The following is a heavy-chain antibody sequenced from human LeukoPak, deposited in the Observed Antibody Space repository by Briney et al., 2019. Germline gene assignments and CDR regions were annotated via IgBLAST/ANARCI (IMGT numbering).Heavy chain of an antibody. CDR2: ISGGSDNT. D-gene: IGHD6-13*01. CDR1: GFSFSSFA. Sequence: ARSLTLSCAASGFSFSSFAMSWVSQPPGKGMDWVSAISGGSDNTYYADSVKGRFTISRDNSKNTLSLHMSSLTADDTAVYYCANMQLVKGVFEIWGQGTRVTVSS. V-gene: IGHV3-23*01. J-gene: IGHJ3*02. CDR3: ANMQLVKGVFEI.